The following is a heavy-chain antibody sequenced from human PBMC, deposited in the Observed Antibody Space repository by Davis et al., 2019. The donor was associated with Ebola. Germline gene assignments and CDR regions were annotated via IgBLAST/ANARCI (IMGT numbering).Heavy chain of an antibody. V-gene: IGHV4-59*12. J-gene: IGHJ4*02. D-gene: IGHD3-3*01. CDR1: GGSISGYY. CDR2: IYYSGNT. CDR3: ARPGPTTIFGVLPYFDY. Sequence: SETLSLTCSVTGGSISGYYWSWIRQPPGKGLEWIGYIYYSGNTNYNPSLKSRVTISVDTSKNQFSLKLSSVTAADTAVYYCARPGPTTIFGVLPYFDYWGQGALVTVSS.